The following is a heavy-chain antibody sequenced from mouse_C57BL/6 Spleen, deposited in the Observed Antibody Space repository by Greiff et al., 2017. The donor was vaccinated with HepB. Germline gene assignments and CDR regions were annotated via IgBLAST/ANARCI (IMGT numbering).Heavy chain of an antibody. CDR1: GFSFNTYA. V-gene: IGHV10-1*01. D-gene: IGHD2-4*01. Sequence: DVQLVESGGGLVQPKGSLKLSCAASGFSFNTYAMNWVRQAPGKGLEWVARIRSKSNNYATYYADSVKDRFTISRDDSESMLYLQMNNLKTEDTAMYYCVRHEDYYENYFDYWGQGTTLTVSS. CDR2: IRSKSNNYAT. CDR3: VRHEDYYENYFDY. J-gene: IGHJ2*01.